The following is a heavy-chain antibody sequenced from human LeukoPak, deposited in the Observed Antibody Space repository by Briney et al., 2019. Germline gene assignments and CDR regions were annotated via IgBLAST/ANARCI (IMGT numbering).Heavy chain of an antibody. V-gene: IGHV4-38-2*02. D-gene: IGHD1-20*01. Sequence: SETLSLTCTVSGYSISSGHYWGWIRQPPGKGLEWIGSIYHSGSTYYNPSLKSRVTISVDTSKNQFSLKLSSVTAADTAVYYCARETWGITSAFDIWGQGTMVTVSS. CDR2: IYHSGST. CDR3: ARETWGITSAFDI. CDR1: GYSISSGHY. J-gene: IGHJ3*02.